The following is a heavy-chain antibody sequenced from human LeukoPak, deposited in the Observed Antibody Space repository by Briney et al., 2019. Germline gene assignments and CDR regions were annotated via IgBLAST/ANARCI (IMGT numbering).Heavy chain of an antibody. CDR2: MNPNSGNT. V-gene: IGHV1-8*01. CDR1: GYTFTSYN. J-gene: IGHJ5*02. CDR3: ARVPPGCSSTSRYLFDP. D-gene: IGHD2-2*01. Sequence: ASVKVSCKASGYTFTSYNINWVRQATGQGLEWMGWMNPNSGNTGYAQKFQGRVTMTRNTSISTAYMELSSLRSEDTAVYYCARVPPGCSSTSRYLFDPWGQGTLVTVSS.